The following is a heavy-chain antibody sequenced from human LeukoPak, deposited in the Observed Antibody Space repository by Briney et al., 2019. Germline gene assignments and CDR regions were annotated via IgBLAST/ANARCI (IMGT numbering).Heavy chain of an antibody. V-gene: IGHV4-34*01. J-gene: IGHJ6*02. CDR2: INHSGST. Sequence: SETLSLTCAVYGGSFSGYYWSWIRQPPGKGLEWIGEINHSGSTNYNPSLKSRVTISVDTSKNQFSLKLSSVTAADTAVYYCARLVVVPAAIGYYYYYGMDVWGQGTTVTVSS. CDR1: GGSFSGYY. CDR3: ARLVVVPAAIGYYYYYGMDV. D-gene: IGHD2-2*02.